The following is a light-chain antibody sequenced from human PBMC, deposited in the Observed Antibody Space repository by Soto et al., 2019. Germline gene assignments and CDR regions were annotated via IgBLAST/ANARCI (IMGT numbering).Light chain of an antibody. Sequence: DIQLTQSPSFLSASVGDRLTITCLASQGISSYLAWYQQKPGKAPKLLIYAASTLQSGVPSRFSGSGSGTEFTLTISSLQPEDFATYYCQQLNSYPVTFGPGTKVAIK. CDR1: QGISSY. CDR3: QQLNSYPVT. CDR2: AAS. J-gene: IGKJ3*01. V-gene: IGKV1-9*01.